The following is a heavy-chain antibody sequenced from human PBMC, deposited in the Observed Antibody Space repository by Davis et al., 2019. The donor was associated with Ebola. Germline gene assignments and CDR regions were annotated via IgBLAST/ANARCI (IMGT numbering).Heavy chain of an antibody. J-gene: IGHJ4*02. CDR2: MNPNSGNT. V-gene: IGHV1-8*01. D-gene: IGHD2-2*01. Sequence: ASVKVSCKASGYTFTKYDINWVRQATGQGPEWMGWMNPNSGNTGYARRFQGRVTMTRDTSITTAYMELSSLTSEDTAVYYCVRGEDYCTSASCYDYWGQGTLVTVSS. CDR1: GYTFTKYD. CDR3: VRGEDYCTSASCYDY.